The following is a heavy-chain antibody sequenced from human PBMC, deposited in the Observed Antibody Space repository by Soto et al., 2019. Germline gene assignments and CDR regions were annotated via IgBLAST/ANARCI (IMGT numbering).Heavy chain of an antibody. V-gene: IGHV5-10-1*01. CDR2: IDPSDSYT. CDR3: ARLPLGFVVVPAAIEARYGMDV. CDR1: GYSLTSYW. J-gene: IGHJ6*02. D-gene: IGHD2-2*02. Sequence: GESLKISCKGSGYSLTSYWISWVRQMPGKGLEWMGRIDPSDSYTNYSPSFQGHVTISADKSISTAYLQWSSLKASDTAMYYCARLPLGFVVVPAAIEARYGMDVWGQGTTVTVSS.